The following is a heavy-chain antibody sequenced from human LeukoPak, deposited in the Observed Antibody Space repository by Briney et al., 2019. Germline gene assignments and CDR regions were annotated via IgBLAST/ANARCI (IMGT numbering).Heavy chain of an antibody. CDR1: GGSISSYY. Sequence: SETLSLTCTVSGGSISSYYWSWIRQPPGKGLEWIGYIYTSGSTNYNPSLKSRVTISVDTSKNQFSLKLSSVTAADTAVYYCARRTGRDYYYYMDVWGKGTMVTVSS. V-gene: IGHV4-4*09. CDR2: IYTSGST. J-gene: IGHJ6*03. D-gene: IGHD3-10*01. CDR3: ARRTGRDYYYYMDV.